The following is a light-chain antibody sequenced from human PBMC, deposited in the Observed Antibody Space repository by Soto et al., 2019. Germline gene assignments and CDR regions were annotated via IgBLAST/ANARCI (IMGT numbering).Light chain of an antibody. V-gene: IGKV3D-15*01. Sequence: EIVMTQSPATLSVSPGERATLSCRASQSVNIYLAWYQQKPGQAPRLLIFGASSRATGIPARFSGSGSGTEFNLTISSLQPEDFATYYCQQFNSYPITFGQGTRLEIK. CDR1: QSVNIY. J-gene: IGKJ5*01. CDR3: QQFNSYPIT. CDR2: GAS.